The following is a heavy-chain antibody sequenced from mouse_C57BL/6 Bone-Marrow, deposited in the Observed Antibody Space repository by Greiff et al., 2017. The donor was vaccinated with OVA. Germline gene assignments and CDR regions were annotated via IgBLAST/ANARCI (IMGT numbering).Heavy chain of an antibody. V-gene: IGHV1-4*01. D-gene: IGHD2-1*01. CDR1: GYTFTSYT. Sequence: QVQLQQSGAELARPGASVKMSCTASGYTFTSYTMHWVQQRPGQGLEWIGYISPSSGYTKYNQKFKDKATLTADKSSSTAYMQLSRLTSEDSAVYYCAREDGNWFAYWGQGTLVTVSA. CDR3: AREDGNWFAY. J-gene: IGHJ3*01. CDR2: ISPSSGYT.